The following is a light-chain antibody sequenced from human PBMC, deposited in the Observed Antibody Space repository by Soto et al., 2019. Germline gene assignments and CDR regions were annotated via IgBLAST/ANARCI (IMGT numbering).Light chain of an antibody. CDR3: QQYNNWPPWT. J-gene: IGKJ1*01. CDR1: QSVSNN. V-gene: IGKV3-15*01. CDR2: GAS. Sequence: EIVMPQSPATLSVSPGERATLSCRASQSVSNNLAWYQQRPGQAPRLLIYGASTRATGIPARFSGSGSGTEFTLTISSLQSADFAVYYGQQYNNWPPWTFGQGTKVEVK.